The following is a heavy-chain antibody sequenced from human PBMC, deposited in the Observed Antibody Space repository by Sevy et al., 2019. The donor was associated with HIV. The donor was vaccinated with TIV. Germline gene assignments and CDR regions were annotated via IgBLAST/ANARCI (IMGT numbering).Heavy chain of an antibody. J-gene: IGHJ4*02. V-gene: IGHV4-59*08. CDR3: AGENAWGRGYS. Sequence: SETLSLTCTVSGGSITSLYWNWIRQPPGKGLEWIANIYYNGHINYNPSLKSRVTISLDTSKNQFSLRLSSVTAADTAMYYCAGENAWGRGYSWGQGTPVTVSS. CDR1: GGSITSLY. D-gene: IGHD1-26*01. CDR2: IYYNGHI.